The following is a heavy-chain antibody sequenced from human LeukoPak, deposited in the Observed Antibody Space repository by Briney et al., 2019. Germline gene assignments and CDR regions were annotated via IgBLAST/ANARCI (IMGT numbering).Heavy chain of an antibody. CDR3: ARVPPLQYAFDI. V-gene: IGHV4-31*03. J-gene: IGHJ3*02. CDR2: IYYSGST. D-gene: IGHD4-11*01. CDR1: AGSISSGGYY. Sequence: PSQTLSLTSTVSAGSISSGGYYWSWIRQHPGKGLEWIGYIYYSGSTYYNPSLKSRVTISVDTSKNQFSLKLSSVTAADTAVYYCARVPPLQYAFDIWGQGTMVTVSS.